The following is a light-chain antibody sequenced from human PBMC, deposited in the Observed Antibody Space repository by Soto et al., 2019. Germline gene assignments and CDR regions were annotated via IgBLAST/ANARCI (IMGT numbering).Light chain of an antibody. CDR2: GAS. CDR1: QSVSSNN. V-gene: IGKV3-20*01. Sequence: IVMTQSPATLSVSPGERATLSCRASQSVSSNNFAWYQQKPGQAPRLLIYGASSRATGIPDRFSGSGSGTDFTLNINRLEPEDFAVFYCQQYGSLPFTFGPGTKVDIK. CDR3: QQYGSLPFT. J-gene: IGKJ3*01.